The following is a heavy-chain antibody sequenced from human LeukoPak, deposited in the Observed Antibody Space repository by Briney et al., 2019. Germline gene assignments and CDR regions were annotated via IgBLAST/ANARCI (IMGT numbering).Heavy chain of an antibody. V-gene: IGHV1-18*01. Sequence: ASVKVSCKASGYTFDNSGISWVRQAPGQGLEWMGWISAYDGNTNYANKLQGRVTMTTDASTSTAFMELRSLTSDDTAVYFCARDFGMFTISHGDAFAIWGQGTVVTVSS. CDR3: ARDFGMFTISHGDAFAI. CDR1: GYTFDNSG. J-gene: IGHJ3*02. D-gene: IGHD5-24*01. CDR2: ISAYDGNT.